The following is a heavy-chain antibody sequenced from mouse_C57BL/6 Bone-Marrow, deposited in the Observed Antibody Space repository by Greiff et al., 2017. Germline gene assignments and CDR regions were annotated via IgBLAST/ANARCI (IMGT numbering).Heavy chain of an antibody. CDR1: GYTFTSYG. CDR3: ARHYSSYGAY. D-gene: IGHD2-5*01. J-gene: IGHJ3*01. Sequence: QVQLQQSGAELARPGASVKLSCKASGYTFTSYGISWVKQRTGQGLEWIGEIYPRSGNTYYNEKFKGKATLTADKSSSTAYMELRSLTSEDSAVYFCARHYSSYGAYWGQGTLVTVSA. V-gene: IGHV1-81*01. CDR2: IYPRSGNT.